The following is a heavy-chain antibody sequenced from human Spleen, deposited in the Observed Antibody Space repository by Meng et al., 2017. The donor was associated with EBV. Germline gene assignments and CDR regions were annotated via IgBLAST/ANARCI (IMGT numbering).Heavy chain of an antibody. CDR1: GYTFTSYF. V-gene: IGHV1-18*01. Sequence: QVQLVQSGAEVKKPGASVKVSCKASGYTFTSYFFSWVRQAPGQGLEWMGWISANNGNTHYAQKFQGRVTMTTDTSTSTAYMELRTLTSDDTAVYYCARGTAVGNLDHWGQGTLVTVSS. J-gene: IGHJ4*02. D-gene: IGHD6-19*01. CDR2: ISANNGNT. CDR3: ARGTAVGNLDH.